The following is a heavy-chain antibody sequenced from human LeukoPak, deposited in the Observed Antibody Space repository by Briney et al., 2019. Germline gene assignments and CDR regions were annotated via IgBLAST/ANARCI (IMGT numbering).Heavy chain of an antibody. CDR1: GYTFTSYD. CDR3: ARGLGIVVVPAARKGMDV. D-gene: IGHD2-2*01. Sequence: ASVKVSCKASGYTFTSYDTNWVRQPTGQGLEWMGWMNPNSGNTGYAQKFQGRVTMTRNTSISTAYVELSSLRPEDTAVYYCARGLGIVVVPAARKGMDVWGQGTTVTVSS. CDR2: MNPNSGNT. V-gene: IGHV1-8*01. J-gene: IGHJ6*02.